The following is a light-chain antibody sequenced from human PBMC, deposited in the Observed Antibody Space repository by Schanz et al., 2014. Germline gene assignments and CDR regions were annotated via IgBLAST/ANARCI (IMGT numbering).Light chain of an antibody. CDR1: SSNIGAAYH. J-gene: IGLJ3*02. CDR3: SSYAGDNIWV. V-gene: IGLV1-40*01. CDR2: GNN. Sequence: QSVLTQPPSVSGDPGQRVTISCTGSSSNIGAAYHVHWYQQLPGTAPKLLIYGNNNRASGVPDRFSGSKSGNTASLTVSGLQAEDEASYYCSSYAGDNIWVFGGGTKLTVL.